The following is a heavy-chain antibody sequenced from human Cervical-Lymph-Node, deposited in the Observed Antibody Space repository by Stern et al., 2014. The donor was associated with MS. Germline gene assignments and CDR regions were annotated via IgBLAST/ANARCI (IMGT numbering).Heavy chain of an antibody. J-gene: IGHJ5*02. V-gene: IGHV4-61*02. Sequence: VQLVESGPGLVKPSQTLSLTCTVSGGSISSSGYYWSWIRQPADKGLEWIGRIHDSGSTYYNPSLKSRVPISMDTAQKQFSLKLPSGTAADTAVYYCATTRWDLFTWNWFDPWGQGTLVTVSS. D-gene: IGHD1-26*01. CDR1: GGSISSSGYY. CDR2: IHDSGST. CDR3: ATTRWDLFTWNWFDP.